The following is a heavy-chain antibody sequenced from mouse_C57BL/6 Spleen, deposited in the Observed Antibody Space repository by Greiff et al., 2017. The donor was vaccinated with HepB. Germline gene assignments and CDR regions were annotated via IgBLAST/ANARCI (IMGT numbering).Heavy chain of an antibody. CDR3: ASFGGLRGWFAY. V-gene: IGHV14-2*01. CDR2: IDPEDGET. J-gene: IGHJ3*01. CDR1: GFNIKDYY. D-gene: IGHD2-4*01. Sequence: EVQLQQSGAELVKPGASVKLSCTASGFNIKDYYMHWVKQRTEQGLEWIGRIDPEDGETKYAPKIQGKATITADTSSNTAYLQLSSLTSEDTAVYYCASFGGLRGWFAYWGQGTLVTVSA.